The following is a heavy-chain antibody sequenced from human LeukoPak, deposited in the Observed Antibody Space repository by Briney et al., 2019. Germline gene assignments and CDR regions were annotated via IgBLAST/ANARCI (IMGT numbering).Heavy chain of an antibody. D-gene: IGHD3-9*01. CDR1: GGSISSYY. CDR3: ASHSRDILTGYYFPDY. CDR2: IYYSGST. Sequence: SETLSLTCTVSGGSISSYYWSWLRQPPGKGLEWIGYIYYSGSTNYNPSLTSRVTISVDTSKSQFSLKLSSVTAADTAVYYCASHSRDILTGYYFPDYWGQGTLVTVSS. V-gene: IGHV4-59*08. J-gene: IGHJ4*02.